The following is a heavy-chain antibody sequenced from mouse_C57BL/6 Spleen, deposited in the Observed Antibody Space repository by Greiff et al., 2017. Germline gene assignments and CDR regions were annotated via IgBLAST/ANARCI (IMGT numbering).Heavy chain of an antibody. CDR1: GFHIKDYY. J-gene: IGHJ2*01. CDR3: TTGNTVVAPDY. D-gene: IGHD1-1*01. Sequence: EVKVEESGAELVRPGASVKLSCTASGFHIKDYYMHWVKQRPEQGLEWIGRIDPEDGDTEYAPKFQGKATMTAATSSNTAYLQLSSLTSEDTAVYYCTTGNTVVAPDYWGQGTTLTVSS. V-gene: IGHV14-1*01. CDR2: IDPEDGDT.